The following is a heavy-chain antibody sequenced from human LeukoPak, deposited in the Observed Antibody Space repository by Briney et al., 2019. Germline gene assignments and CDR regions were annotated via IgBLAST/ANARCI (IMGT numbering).Heavy chain of an antibody. V-gene: IGHV1-69*05. D-gene: IGHD3-22*01. J-gene: IGHJ4*02. CDR3: ARDGFGDSSGYYSYYFDY. CDR2: IIPIFGTA. Sequence: SVKVSCKASGGTFSSYAISWVRQAPGQGLEWMGRIIPIFGTANYAQKFQGRVTITTDESTSTAYMELSSLTSEDTAVYYCARDGFGDSSGYYSYYFDYWGQGTLVTVSS. CDR1: GGTFSSYA.